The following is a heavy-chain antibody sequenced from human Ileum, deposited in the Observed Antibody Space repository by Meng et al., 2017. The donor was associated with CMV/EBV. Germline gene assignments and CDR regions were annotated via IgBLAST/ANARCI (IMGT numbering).Heavy chain of an antibody. Sequence: QITCKESGPPPLKPTQTPPLPCTFPVFSPTTNLESLGWIRQPPGKALEWLALIHGGGGKQYSPSLQSRLTATRDTSKNQVVLTMTNMDPVDTATYYCVHRYSSSSGQVSWGQGTLVTVSS. CDR2: IHGGGGK. CDR1: VFSPTTNLES. CDR3: VHRYSSSSGQVS. D-gene: IGHD6-6*01. V-gene: IGHV2-5*02. J-gene: IGHJ5*02.